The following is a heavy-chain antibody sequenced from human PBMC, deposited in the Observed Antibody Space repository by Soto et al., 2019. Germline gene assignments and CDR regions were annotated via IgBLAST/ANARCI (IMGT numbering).Heavy chain of an antibody. J-gene: IGHJ4*02. D-gene: IGHD2-21*02. CDR1: GYTFSGYY. CDR3: ASGAISATAMGDY. Sequence: ASVKVSCEASGYTFSGYYIHWIRQAPGQGLEYMGWINPNSGGTDYAQKFQGRVTMTRDTSISTAYMEISRLSSDDTAVYYCASGAISATAMGDYWGEGTLVTVSS. CDR2: INPNSGGT. V-gene: IGHV1-2*02.